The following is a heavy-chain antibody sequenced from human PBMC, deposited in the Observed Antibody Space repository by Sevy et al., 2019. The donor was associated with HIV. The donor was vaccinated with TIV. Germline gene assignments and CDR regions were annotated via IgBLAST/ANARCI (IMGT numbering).Heavy chain of an antibody. D-gene: IGHD6-13*01. CDR1: GYSISSGYY. CDR2: IYHSGST. Sequence: ETLSLTCAVSGYSISSGYYCGWIRQPPGKGLEWIGSIYHSGSTYYNPSLKSRVTISVDTSKNQFSLKLSSVTAADTAVYYCARDSRGTSIAAAGHFDYWGQGTLVTVSS. CDR3: ARDSRGTSIAAAGHFDY. J-gene: IGHJ4*02. V-gene: IGHV4-38-2*02.